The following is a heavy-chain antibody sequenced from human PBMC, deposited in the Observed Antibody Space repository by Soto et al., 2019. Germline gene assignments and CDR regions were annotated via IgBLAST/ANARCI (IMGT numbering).Heavy chain of an antibody. CDR1: GYTFTSYG. CDR2: IIPIFGTA. J-gene: IGHJ5*02. Sequence: SVKVSCKASGYTFTSYGISWVRQAPGQGLEWMGGIIPIFGTANYAQKFQGRVTITADKSTSTAYMELSSLRSEDTAVYYCAREFPGYCSSTSCYQFDPWGQGTLVTVSS. V-gene: IGHV1-69*06. CDR3: AREFPGYCSSTSCYQFDP. D-gene: IGHD2-2*01.